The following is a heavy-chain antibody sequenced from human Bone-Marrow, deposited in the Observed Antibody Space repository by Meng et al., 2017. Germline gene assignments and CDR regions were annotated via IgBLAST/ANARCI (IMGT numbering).Heavy chain of an antibody. V-gene: IGHV4-34*01. Sequence: SETLSLTCAVYGGSFSGYYWSWIRQPPGKGLEWIGEIKHSGSTNYNPSLKSRVTISVDTSKNRFSLKPSSVTAADTAVYYCARSGYYSRLTFHDAFDIWGQGTMVTVSS. D-gene: IGHD3-22*01. CDR1: GGSFSGYY. CDR2: IKHSGST. J-gene: IGHJ3*02. CDR3: ARSGYYSRLTFHDAFDI.